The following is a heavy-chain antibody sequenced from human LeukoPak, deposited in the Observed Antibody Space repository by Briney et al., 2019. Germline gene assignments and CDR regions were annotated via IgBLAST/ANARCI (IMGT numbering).Heavy chain of an antibody. CDR3: ARHSLPYCSGGTCYGDSDAFDI. CDR2: IYYSGGT. V-gene: IGHV4-39*01. Sequence: SETLSLTCTVSGGSISSSSYYWCWIRQPPGKGLEWIGSIYYSGGTYYSPSLKSRVTISVDTSKNQFSLKLTSVTAADTAVYYCARHSLPYCSGGTCYGDSDAFDIWGQGTMVTISS. J-gene: IGHJ3*02. CDR1: GGSISSSSYY. D-gene: IGHD2-15*01.